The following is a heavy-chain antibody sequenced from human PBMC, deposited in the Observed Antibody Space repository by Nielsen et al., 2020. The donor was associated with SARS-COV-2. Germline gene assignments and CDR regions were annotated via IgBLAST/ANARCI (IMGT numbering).Heavy chain of an antibody. CDR2: MSAADGRT. V-gene: IGHV1-3*01. CDR3: ARDTGNWYMDV. J-gene: IGHJ6*04. CDR1: GFTFSSYG. Sequence: GGSLRLSCAASGFTFSSYGIHWVRQAPGQRLEWMGWMSAADGRTTYSQKFQGRVTTTRDTSATTVYLELSSLTSEDTAVYYCARDTGNWYMDVWGKGTTVTVSS. D-gene: IGHD6-13*01.